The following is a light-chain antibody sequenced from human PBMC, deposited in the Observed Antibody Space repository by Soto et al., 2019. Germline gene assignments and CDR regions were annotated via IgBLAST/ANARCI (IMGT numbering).Light chain of an antibody. CDR2: SND. J-gene: IGLJ3*02. CDR1: SSNVVGHT. CDR3: AAWDGSLNGPV. Sequence: QSVLTQPPSASETPGQRVTISCSGSSSNVVGHTVNWYQQLPGTAPKLLIYSNDQRPSGVPDRFSGSKSGASASLAISGLQSEDEADYYCAAWDGSLNGPVFGGGTKLTVL. V-gene: IGLV1-44*01.